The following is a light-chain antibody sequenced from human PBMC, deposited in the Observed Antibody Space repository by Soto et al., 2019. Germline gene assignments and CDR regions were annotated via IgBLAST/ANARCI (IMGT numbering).Light chain of an antibody. CDR3: QQDNNWPPCN. Sequence: EIILTQSPASLSVSPGERATLSCRASQSVNNNLAWYQQKRGQAPRLLIYGASTRATGIPGRFRGSGSGTEFTLAITTLQSEDLAVYVGQQDNNWPPCNFGQGTTLESK. CDR2: GAS. J-gene: IGKJ2*02. CDR1: QSVNNN. V-gene: IGKV3-15*01.